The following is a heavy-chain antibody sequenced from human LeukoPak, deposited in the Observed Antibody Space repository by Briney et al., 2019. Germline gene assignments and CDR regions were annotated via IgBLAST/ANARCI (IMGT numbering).Heavy chain of an antibody. CDR3: ARGIVVVPSAISYMDV. V-gene: IGHV4-34*01. D-gene: IGHD2-2*02. CDR1: GGSFSGYY. J-gene: IGHJ6*03. CDR2: INHSGST. Sequence: SETLSLTCAVYGGSFSGYYWSWIRQPPGKGLEWIGEINHSGSTNYNPSLKSRVTISVDTSKNQFSLKLSSVTAADTAVYYCARGIVVVPSAISYMDVWGKGTTVTVSS.